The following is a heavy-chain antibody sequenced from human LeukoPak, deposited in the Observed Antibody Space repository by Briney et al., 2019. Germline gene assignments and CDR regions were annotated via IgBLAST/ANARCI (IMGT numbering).Heavy chain of an antibody. V-gene: IGHV3-21*04. J-gene: IGHJ4*02. CDR3: ARSGLNRFDY. CDR2: IRSYSSYI. D-gene: IGHD2-15*01. Sequence: GGSLRLSCAASGFTFDTYNFNWVRQAPGKGLEWVATIRSYSSYIHYADSVKGRFIISRDDAKKSMYLQMNSLRAEDTAAYYCARSGLNRFDYWGQGTLVTVSS. CDR1: GFTFDTYN.